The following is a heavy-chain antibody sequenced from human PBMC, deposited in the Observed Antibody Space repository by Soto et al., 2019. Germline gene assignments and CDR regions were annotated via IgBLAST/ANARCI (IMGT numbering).Heavy chain of an antibody. D-gene: IGHD3-10*01. V-gene: IGHV4-39*01. CDR1: GGSISSGGYY. CDR3: VRRHGLTIDAYY. CDR2: ISYSGST. Sequence: SETLSLTCTVSGGSISSGGYYWSWIRQHPGTGLEWIGHISYSGSTYYNPSLKSRVTISVDTSKNQFSLKLSSVTAADTAVYYCVRRHGLTIDAYYWGQGTLVTVSS. J-gene: IGHJ4*02.